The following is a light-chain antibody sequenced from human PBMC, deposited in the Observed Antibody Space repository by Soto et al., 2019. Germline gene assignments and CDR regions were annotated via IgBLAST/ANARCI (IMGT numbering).Light chain of an antibody. J-gene: IGKJ1*01. CDR3: QQYNSPQWT. CDR1: QTINGNY. CDR2: GAP. Sequence: ENVLTQSPGILSLSPGERATLSCRASQTINGNYLAWYQQRPGQAPRLLISGAPKRATGVPDKFSGSGSGTDFTLTISRLGPEDSAVYYCQQYNSPQWTFGQGTKVEI. V-gene: IGKV3-20*01.